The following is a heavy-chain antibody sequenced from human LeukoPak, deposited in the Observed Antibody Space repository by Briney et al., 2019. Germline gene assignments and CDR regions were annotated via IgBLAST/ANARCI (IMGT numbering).Heavy chain of an antibody. D-gene: IGHD3-3*01. Sequence: ASVKVSCKASGYTFTSYDIHWVRQATCQGLEGMGWMMPNSGNKGYGKKFQGRVTMTRNTSIITEYMELSSMRCEDTAVYYCASSTIFGVPLSILWGQGTLVTVSS. J-gene: IGHJ4*02. CDR2: MMPNSGNK. CDR3: ASSTIFGVPLSIL. V-gene: IGHV1-8*01. CDR1: GYTFTSYD.